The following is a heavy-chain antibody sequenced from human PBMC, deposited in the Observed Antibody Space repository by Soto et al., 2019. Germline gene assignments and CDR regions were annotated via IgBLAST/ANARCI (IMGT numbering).Heavy chain of an antibody. J-gene: IGHJ4*02. CDR2: IRNKVYGRTT. D-gene: IGHD5-18*01. V-gene: IGHV3-49*03. CDR3: ARHEWLQLWLVTEY. Sequence: GGSLRLSCAASGFTFGDYSMSWFRQAPGKGLEWVGFIRNKVYGRTTDYAASVKGRVIISRDDSKSIAYLQMSSLNNEDTAVYYCARHEWLQLWLVTEYWGQGALVTVSS. CDR1: GFTFGDYS.